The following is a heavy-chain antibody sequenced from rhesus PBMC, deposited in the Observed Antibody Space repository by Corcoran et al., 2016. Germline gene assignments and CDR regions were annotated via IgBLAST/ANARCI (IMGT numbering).Heavy chain of an antibody. CDR1: GGSISDDYY. D-gene: IGHD6-31*01. CDR2: IYGSGGGT. CDR3: AGGYSSGWYYFDY. J-gene: IGHJ4*01. Sequence: QVQLQESGPGLVKPSETLSLTCAVSGGSISDDYYWSWIRQPPGKGLEWIGYIYGSGGGTNYNPSLKNRVTISIDTSKNQFSLKLSSVTAADTAVYYCAGGYSSGWYYFDYWGQGVLVTVSS. V-gene: IGHV4-106*01.